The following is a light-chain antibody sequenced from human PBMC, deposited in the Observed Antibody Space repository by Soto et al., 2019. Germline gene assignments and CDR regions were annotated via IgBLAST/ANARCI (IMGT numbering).Light chain of an antibody. V-gene: IGKV3-15*01. CDR1: QSVSSN. Sequence: DIVMTQSPATLSVSPGERATLSCRASQSVSSNLAWYQQKPGRAPRLLIYGASTRATGIPVRFSGSGSGTEFTLTISSLQSEDFAVYYCQQYNNWPPFTFGPGTKVDLK. CDR2: GAS. CDR3: QQYNNWPPFT. J-gene: IGKJ3*01.